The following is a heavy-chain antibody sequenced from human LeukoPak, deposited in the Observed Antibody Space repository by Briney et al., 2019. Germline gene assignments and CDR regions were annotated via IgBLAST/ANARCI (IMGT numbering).Heavy chain of an antibody. CDR1: GFTFIKYA. CDR3: AKDTGSTVAFDL. D-gene: IGHD2-2*01. Sequence: PGGSLGLSCAASGFTFIKYAMSWVRQAPGKGLEWVSAVGGNGDTTYYADSVKGRFSVSRDTSKNRLYLQMSSLRAEDTAVYYCAKDTGSTVAFDLWGQGTMVTVSS. J-gene: IGHJ3*01. CDR2: VGGNGDTT. V-gene: IGHV3-23*01.